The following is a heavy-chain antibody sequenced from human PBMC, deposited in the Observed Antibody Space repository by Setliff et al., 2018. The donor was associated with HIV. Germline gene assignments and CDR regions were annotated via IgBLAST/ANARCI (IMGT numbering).Heavy chain of an antibody. CDR1: GGSINTYY. Sequence: SETLSLTCTVSGGSINTYYWSWIRQPAGKGLEWIGRFYTSGSTNYNPSLKSRVTMSVDTSKNQFSLKLTSVTAADSAVYYCARTREYRFGFGLGQFDPWGQGTLVTVSS. J-gene: IGHJ5*01. D-gene: IGHD3-16*01. CDR2: FYTSGST. V-gene: IGHV4-4*07. CDR3: ARTREYRFGFGLGQFDP.